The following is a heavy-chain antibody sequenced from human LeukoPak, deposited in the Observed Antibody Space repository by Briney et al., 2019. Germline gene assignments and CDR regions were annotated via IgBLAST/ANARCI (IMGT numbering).Heavy chain of an antibody. CDR1: GFTFSSYS. J-gene: IGHJ4*02. V-gene: IGHV3-21*01. D-gene: IGHD3-22*01. Sequence: TPGGSLRLSCAASGFTFSSYSMNWVRQAPGKGLEWVSSISTSSSYIYYADSVKGRFTISRDNAKNSLYLQMNSLRAEDTAVYYCARGRYDSSGSYSLFDYWGQGTLVTVSS. CDR3: ARGRYDSSGSYSLFDY. CDR2: ISTSSSYI.